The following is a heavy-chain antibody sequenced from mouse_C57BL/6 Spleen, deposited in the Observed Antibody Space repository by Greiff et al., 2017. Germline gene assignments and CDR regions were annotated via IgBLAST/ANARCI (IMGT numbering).Heavy chain of an antibody. CDR3: ARKTVEDAMDY. Sequence: EVKLQESGPELVKPGASVKIPCKASGYTFTDYNMDWVKQSHGKSLEWIGDINPNNGGTIYNQKFKGKATFTVTKASSPAYMELLSLTSEDTAVYYCARKTVEDAMDYWGQGTSVTVSS. J-gene: IGHJ4*01. V-gene: IGHV1-18*01. CDR1: GYTFTDYN. CDR2: INPNNGGT.